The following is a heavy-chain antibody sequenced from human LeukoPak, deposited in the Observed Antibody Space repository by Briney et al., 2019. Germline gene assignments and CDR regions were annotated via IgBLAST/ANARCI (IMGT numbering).Heavy chain of an antibody. J-gene: IGHJ4*02. Sequence: ASVKVSCKASGYTFTDYYMHWVRQAPGQGLEWMGWINPNSGGAHYAQKFQDRVSMTRDTSISTIYMELSRLTSGDTAVYYCARQASGGWYYDYWGQGTLVTVSS. CDR3: ARQASGGWYYDY. CDR1: GYTFTDYY. V-gene: IGHV1-2*02. D-gene: IGHD6-19*01. CDR2: INPNSGGA.